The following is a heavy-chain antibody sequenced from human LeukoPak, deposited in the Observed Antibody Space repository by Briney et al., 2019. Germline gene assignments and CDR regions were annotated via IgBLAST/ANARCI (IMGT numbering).Heavy chain of an antibody. J-gene: IGHJ5*02. D-gene: IGHD5-18*01. CDR3: AVGPVDTAMDPGGFDP. V-gene: IGHV4-39*01. CDR2: IYYSGST. Sequence: SETLSLTCTVSGGSISSSSYYWGWIRQPPGKGLEWIGSIYYSGSTYYNPSLKSRVTISVDTSKNQFSLKLSSVTAADTAVYYCAVGPVDTAMDPGGFDPWGQGTLVTVSS. CDR1: GGSISSSSYY.